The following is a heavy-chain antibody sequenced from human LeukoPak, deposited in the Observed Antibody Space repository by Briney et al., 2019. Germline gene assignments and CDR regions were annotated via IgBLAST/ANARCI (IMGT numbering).Heavy chain of an antibody. D-gene: IGHD6-6*01. CDR1: GYTFTGYY. CDR3: ARGFNIRRIAARFDY. Sequence: GASVKVSCKASGYTFTGYYMHWVRQAPGQGLEWMGWINPNSGGTNYAQKFQGRVTMTRDTSTSTVYMELSSLRSEDTAVYYCARGFNIRRIAARFDYWGQGTLVTVSS. CDR2: INPNSGGT. J-gene: IGHJ4*02. V-gene: IGHV1-2*02.